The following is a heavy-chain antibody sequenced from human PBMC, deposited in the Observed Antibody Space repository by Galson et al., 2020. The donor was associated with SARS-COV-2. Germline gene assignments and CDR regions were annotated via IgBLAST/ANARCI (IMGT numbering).Heavy chain of an antibody. CDR2: IYYNGRA. Sequence: CTVSGASITYYYWSWIRQPPGKGLEWIGDIYYNGRAKYNPSLKSRVTISLDTSKSQISLNLNSVTAADTAVYYCASSYDVLTGFYRYFYGMHVWGQGTTVTVSS. V-gene: IGHV4-59*03. D-gene: IGHD3-9*01. CDR3: ASSYDVLTGFYRYFYGMHV. CDR1: GASITYYY. J-gene: IGHJ6*02.